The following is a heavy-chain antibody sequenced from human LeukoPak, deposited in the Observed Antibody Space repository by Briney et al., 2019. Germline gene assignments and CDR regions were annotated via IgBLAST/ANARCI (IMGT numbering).Heavy chain of an antibody. CDR3: AKDSISYGGFDY. J-gene: IGHJ4*02. Sequence: GGSLRLSCVASGFTFGSYWVSWVRQAPGKGLEWVAFIRYDGSNKYYADSVKGRFTISRDNSKNTLYLQMNSLRAEDTAVYYCAKDSISYGGFDYWGQETLVTVSS. CDR2: IRYDGSNK. D-gene: IGHD3-3*02. CDR1: GFTFGSYW. V-gene: IGHV3-30*02.